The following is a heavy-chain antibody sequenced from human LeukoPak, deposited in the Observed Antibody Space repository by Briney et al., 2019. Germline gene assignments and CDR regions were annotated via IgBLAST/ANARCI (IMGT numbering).Heavy chain of an antibody. V-gene: IGHV3-23*01. CDR2: ISGSGART. D-gene: IGHD6-13*01. Sequence: GGSLRLSCAASGFTFDNYGMSWVRQGPGKGLEWVSGISGSGARTSYADSVLSRFTIFRENAKNSLYPQKNSLVTAAPAADYCAIQQSWYLDYWGQGTLVTVSS. CDR1: GFTFDNYG. J-gene: IGHJ4*02. CDR3: AIQQSWYLDY.